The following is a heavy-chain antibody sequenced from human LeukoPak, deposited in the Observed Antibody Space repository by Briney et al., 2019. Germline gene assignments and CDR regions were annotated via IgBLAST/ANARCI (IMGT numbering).Heavy chain of an antibody. CDR2: IHTSGST. V-gene: IGHV4-4*09. J-gene: IGHJ6*03. CDR1: GGSISSYY. D-gene: IGHD4-17*01. Sequence: PSETLSLTCTVSGGSISSYYWSWIRQPPGKGLEWIGYIHTSGSTNYNPFLKSRVTISVDTSKNQFSLKLSSVTAADTAVYYCARRERTDYGDYYYYYMDVWGKGTTVTVSS. CDR3: ARRERTDYGDYYYYYMDV.